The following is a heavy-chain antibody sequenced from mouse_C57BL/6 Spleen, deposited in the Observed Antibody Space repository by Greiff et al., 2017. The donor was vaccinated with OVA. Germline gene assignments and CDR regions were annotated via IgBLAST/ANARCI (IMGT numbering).Heavy chain of an antibody. J-gene: IGHJ3*01. V-gene: IGHV1-22*01. CDR2: INPNNGGT. D-gene: IGHD1-1*01. CDR1: GYTFTDYN. CDR3: VLYYGSSYWFAY. Sequence: VQLQQSGPELVKPGASVKMSCKASGYTFTDYNMHWVKQSHGKSLEWIGYINPNNGGTSYNQKFKGKATLTVNKSSSTAYMELRSLTSEDSAVYYCVLYYGSSYWFAYWGQGTLVTVSA.